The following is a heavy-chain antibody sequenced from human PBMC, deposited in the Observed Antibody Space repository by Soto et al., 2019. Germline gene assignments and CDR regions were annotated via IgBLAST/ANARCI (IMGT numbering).Heavy chain of an antibody. CDR1: GVSFSGYY. D-gene: IGHD6-19*01. CDR3: ARKYSSGWYHFDY. J-gene: IGHJ4*02. CDR2: INHSGST. V-gene: IGHV4-34*01. Sequence: SETLSLSCAVYGVSFSGYYWSWIRQPPGKGLEWIGEINHSGSTNYNPSLKSRVTISVDTSKNQFSLKLSSVTAADTAVYYCARKYSSGWYHFDYWGQGTLVTVSS.